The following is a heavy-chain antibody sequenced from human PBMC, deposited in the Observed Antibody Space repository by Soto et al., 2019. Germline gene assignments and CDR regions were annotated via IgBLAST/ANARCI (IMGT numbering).Heavy chain of an antibody. CDR2: IYHSGST. CDR3: DRAVRGIAARGFDP. CDR1: GGSISSGGYS. Sequence: QLQLQESGSGLVKPSQTLSLTCAVSGGSISSGGYSWSWIRQPPGKGLEWIGYIYHSGSTYYNPSLKSRVTISVDRSKNQFSLKLSSVTAADTAVYYCDRAVRGIAARGFDPWGQGTLVTVSS. V-gene: IGHV4-30-2*01. D-gene: IGHD6-6*01. J-gene: IGHJ5*02.